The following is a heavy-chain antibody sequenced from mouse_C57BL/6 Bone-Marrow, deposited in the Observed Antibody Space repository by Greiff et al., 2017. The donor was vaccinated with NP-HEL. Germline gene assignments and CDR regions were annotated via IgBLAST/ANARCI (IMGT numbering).Heavy chain of an antibody. J-gene: IGHJ2*01. Sequence: VQLQESGAELVRPGTSVKMSCKASGYTFTNYWIGWAKQRPGHGLEGIGDIYPGGGYTNYNEKFKGKATLTADKSPSTAYMQFSSLTSEDSAIYYCARSDGSSLDYWGQGTTLTVSS. V-gene: IGHV1-63*01. D-gene: IGHD1-1*01. CDR2: IYPGGGYT. CDR1: GYTFTNYW. CDR3: ARSDGSSLDY.